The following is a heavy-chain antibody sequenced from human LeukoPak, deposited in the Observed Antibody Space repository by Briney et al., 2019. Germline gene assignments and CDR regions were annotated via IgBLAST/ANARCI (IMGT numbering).Heavy chain of an antibody. V-gene: IGHV3-48*01. CDR1: GFTFTTYT. CDR3: AQEVVPAAISPMDV. J-gene: IGHJ6*02. CDR2: ISSSSATI. Sequence: QPGGSLRLSCAASGFTFTTYTMNWVRQAPGKGLEWVSYISSSSATIYYADSVKGRFTISRDNAKNSLYLQMNSLRAEDTAVYYCAQEVVPAAISPMDVWGQGTTVTVSS. D-gene: IGHD2-2*01.